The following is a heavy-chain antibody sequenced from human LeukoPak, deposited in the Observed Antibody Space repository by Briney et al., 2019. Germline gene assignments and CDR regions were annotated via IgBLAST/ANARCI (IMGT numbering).Heavy chain of an antibody. Sequence: SVKVSCKASGGAFSSYAISWVHQAPGQGLEWMGGIIPIFGTANYAQKFQGRVTITADESTSTAYMELSSLRSEDTAVYYCARDLEVGATESFDIWGQGTMVTVSS. CDR3: ARDLEVGATESFDI. CDR2: IIPIFGTA. CDR1: GGAFSSYA. J-gene: IGHJ3*02. V-gene: IGHV1-69*13. D-gene: IGHD1-26*01.